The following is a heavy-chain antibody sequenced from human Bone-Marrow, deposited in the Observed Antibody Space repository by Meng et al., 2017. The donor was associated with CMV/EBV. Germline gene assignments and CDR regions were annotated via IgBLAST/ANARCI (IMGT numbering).Heavy chain of an antibody. CDR1: GYTFTDYY. J-gene: IGHJ5*02. V-gene: IGHV1-2*02. CDR3: ARVLSSWFDP. D-gene: IGHD2/OR15-2a*01. CDR2: INPYNGDT. Sequence: ASVKVSCKASGYTFTDYYMHWVRQAPGQGLEWMGWINPYNGDTHYAQEFQGRVTMTRDTSISIAYMELSRLRYDDTAVYYCARVLSSWFDPWGQGTLVTVSS.